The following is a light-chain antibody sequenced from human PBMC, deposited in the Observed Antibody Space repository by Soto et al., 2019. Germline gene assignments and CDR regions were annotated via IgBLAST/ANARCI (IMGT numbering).Light chain of an antibody. CDR2: RNN. CDR3: ATWDDSLPAV. CDR1: SSNIGSNY. V-gene: IGLV1-47*01. Sequence: QSVLTQPPSASGTPGQRVTISCSGSSSNIGSNYVYWYQQLPGTAPKLLIYRNNQRPSGVPDRFSGSKSGTSASLAISGLRSEDEADYYCATWDDSLPAVFGGGTKLTVL. J-gene: IGLJ2*01.